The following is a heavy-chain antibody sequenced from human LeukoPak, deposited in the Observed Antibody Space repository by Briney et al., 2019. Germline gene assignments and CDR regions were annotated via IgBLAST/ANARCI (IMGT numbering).Heavy chain of an antibody. CDR3: ASRVGYPTSDY. CDR1: GFTVSSNY. CDR2: IYSGGST. J-gene: IGHJ4*02. Sequence: GGSLRLSCAASGFTVSSNYMSWVRQAPGKGLEWVSVIYSGGSTYYADSVKGRFTISRDNSKNTLYLQMNSLRAEDTAVYYCASRVGYPTSDYWGQGTLVTASS. V-gene: IGHV3-53*01. D-gene: IGHD6-25*01.